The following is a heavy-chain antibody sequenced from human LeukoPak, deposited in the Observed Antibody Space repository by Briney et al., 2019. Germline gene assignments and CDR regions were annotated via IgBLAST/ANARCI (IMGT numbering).Heavy chain of an antibody. CDR3: ARRIDSGSDDGEDNFDY. CDR1: GGSIYSTTFY. CDR2: MYYDGST. Sequence: SETLSLACTVSGGSIYSTTFYWGWIRQPPGKGLEWIGSMYYDGSTYHNPSPKSRVTISVDTSNNQFSLKLTCVTAADTAVYFCARRIDSGSDDGEDNFDYWAQGTLVTVSS. D-gene: IGHD1-26*01. V-gene: IGHV4-39*01. J-gene: IGHJ4*02.